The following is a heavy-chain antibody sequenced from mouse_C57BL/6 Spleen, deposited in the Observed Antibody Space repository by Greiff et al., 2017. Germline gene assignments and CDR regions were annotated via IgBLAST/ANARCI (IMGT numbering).Heavy chain of an antibody. CDR3: ARSGIYYGNLYAMDY. D-gene: IGHD2-1*01. V-gene: IGHV1-64*01. CDR1: GYTFTSYW. CDR2: IHPNSGST. J-gene: IGHJ4*01. Sequence: QVQLQQPGAELVKPGASVKLSCKASGYTFTSYWMHWVKQRPGPGLEWIGMIHPNSGSTNYNEKFKSKATLTVDKSSSTAYMQLSSLTSEDSAVYYCARSGIYYGNLYAMDYWGQGTSVTVSS.